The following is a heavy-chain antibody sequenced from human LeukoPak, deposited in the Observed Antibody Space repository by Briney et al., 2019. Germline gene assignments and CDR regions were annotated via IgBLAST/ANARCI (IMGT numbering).Heavy chain of an antibody. D-gene: IGHD2-2*01. V-gene: IGHV3-7*03. Sequence: GGSLRLSCAASGFTFSSYWMSWVRQAPGKGLEWVANIKQDGSEKYYVDSVKGRFTISRDKAKNSLYLQMNSLRAEDTAVYYCARGHQLLPRAFDYWGQGTLVTVSS. CDR1: GFTFSSYW. CDR3: ARGHQLLPRAFDY. J-gene: IGHJ4*02. CDR2: IKQDGSEK.